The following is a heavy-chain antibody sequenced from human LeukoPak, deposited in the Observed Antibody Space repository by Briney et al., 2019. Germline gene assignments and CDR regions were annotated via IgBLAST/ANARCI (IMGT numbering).Heavy chain of an antibody. V-gene: IGHV3-23*01. D-gene: IGHD2-2*01. CDR1: GFTVSSNY. Sequence: GGSLRLSCAASGFTVSSNYMSWVRQAPGKGLEWVSAISGSGGSTYYADFVKGRFTISRDNSKNTLYLQMNSLRAEDTAVYYCASTSCYLFCSVAGKYWGQGTLVTVSS. CDR2: ISGSGGST. J-gene: IGHJ4*02. CDR3: ASTSCYLFCSVAGKY.